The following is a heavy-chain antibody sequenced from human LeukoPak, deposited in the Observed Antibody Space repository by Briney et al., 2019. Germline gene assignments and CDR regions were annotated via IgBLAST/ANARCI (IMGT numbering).Heavy chain of an antibody. V-gene: IGHV4-59*01. CDR3: ARVAGHMYYYDTGGYFDY. CDR1: GGSISSYY. D-gene: IGHD3-22*01. CDR2: IYYSGST. J-gene: IGHJ4*02. Sequence: SETLSLTCTVSGGSISSYYWSWIRQPPGKGLEWIGYIYYSGSTNYNPSLKSRVTISVDTSKNQFSLKLSSVTAADTAVYYCARVAGHMYYYDTGGYFDYWGQGTLVTVSS.